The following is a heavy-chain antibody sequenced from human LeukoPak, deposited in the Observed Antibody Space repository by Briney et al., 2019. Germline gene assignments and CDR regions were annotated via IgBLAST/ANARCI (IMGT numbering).Heavy chain of an antibody. Sequence: GGSLRLSCAASGFTFSSYGMHWARQAPGKGLEWVAFIRYDGSNKYYADSVKGRFTISRDNSKNTLYLQMNSLRAEDTAVYYCAKLIGAVAGVDYWGQGTLVTVSS. CDR3: AKLIGAVAGVDY. CDR1: GFTFSSYG. CDR2: IRYDGSNK. V-gene: IGHV3-30*02. D-gene: IGHD6-19*01. J-gene: IGHJ4*02.